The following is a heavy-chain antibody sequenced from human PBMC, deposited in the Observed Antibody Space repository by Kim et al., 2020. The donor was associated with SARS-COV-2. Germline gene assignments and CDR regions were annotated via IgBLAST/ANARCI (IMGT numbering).Heavy chain of an antibody. V-gene: IGHV3-21*01. D-gene: IGHD3-10*01. J-gene: IGHJ6*02. CDR1: GFTFSSYS. Sequence: GGSLRLSCAASGFTFSSYSMNWVRQAPGKGLEWVSSISSSSSYIYYADSVKGRFTISRDNAKNSLYLQMNSLRAEDTAVYYCARDLELWFGELNYGMDVWGQGTTVTVSS. CDR2: ISSSSSYI. CDR3: ARDLELWFGELNYGMDV.